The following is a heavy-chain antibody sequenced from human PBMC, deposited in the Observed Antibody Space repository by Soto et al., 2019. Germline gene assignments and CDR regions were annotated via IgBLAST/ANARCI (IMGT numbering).Heavy chain of an antibody. Sequence: QLQLQESGPGLVKPSETLSLTCTVSGGSISSSSYYRGWIRQPPGKGLEWIGSIYYSGSTYYNPSLTSRVTISVDTSKNQFSLKLSSVTAADTAVYYCARRGSGSYSDYWGQGTLVTVSS. CDR1: GGSISSSSYY. V-gene: IGHV4-39*01. CDR2: IYYSGST. D-gene: IGHD3-10*01. J-gene: IGHJ4*02. CDR3: ARRGSGSYSDY.